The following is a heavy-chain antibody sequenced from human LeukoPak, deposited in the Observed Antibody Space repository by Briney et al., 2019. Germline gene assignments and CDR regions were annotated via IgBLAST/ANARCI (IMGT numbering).Heavy chain of an antibody. CDR1: GFTFSAYS. D-gene: IGHD5-18*01. J-gene: IGHJ2*01. CDR3: EREDSYIYGSQYFDL. CDR2: IGRGTSGT. V-gene: IGHV3-48*01. Sequence: GGSRRLACAASGFTFSAYSMNWVRQAPGKGPEWLSYIGRGTSGTHYADSVQGRFTISRDDDKNSLYLQMYSLRVEDTAIYYCEREDSYIYGSQYFDLWGRGALVTVSS.